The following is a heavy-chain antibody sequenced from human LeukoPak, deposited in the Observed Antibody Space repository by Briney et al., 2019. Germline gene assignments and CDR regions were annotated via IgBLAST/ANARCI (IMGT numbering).Heavy chain of an antibody. D-gene: IGHD3-9*01. J-gene: IGHJ3*02. CDR2: IYHSGST. Sequence: SETLSLTCTVSGYSISSGYYWGWIRQPPGKGLEWIGSIYHSGSTYYNPSLKSRVTISVDTSKNQFSLKLSSVTAADTAVYYCARDLYDILTGYPPRGEAFDIWGQGTMVTVSS. V-gene: IGHV4-38-2*02. CDR1: GYSISSGYY. CDR3: ARDLYDILTGYPPRGEAFDI.